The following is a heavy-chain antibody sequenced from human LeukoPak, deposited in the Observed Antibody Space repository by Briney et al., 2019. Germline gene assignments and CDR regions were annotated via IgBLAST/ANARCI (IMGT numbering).Heavy chain of an antibody. J-gene: IGHJ5*02. Sequence: SETLSLTCTVSGGSISSYYWSWIRQPPGKGLEWIGRIYTSGSTNYNPSLKSRVTMSVDTSKNQFSLKLSSVTAADTAVYYCARDASFYYDSSGYYPAWGQGTLVTVSS. CDR2: IYTSGST. D-gene: IGHD3-22*01. CDR3: ARDASFYYDSSGYYPA. V-gene: IGHV4-4*07. CDR1: GGSISSYY.